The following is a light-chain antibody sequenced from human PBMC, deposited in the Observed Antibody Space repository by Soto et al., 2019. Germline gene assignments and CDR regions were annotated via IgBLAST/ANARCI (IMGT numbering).Light chain of an antibody. CDR1: SGDIGSYNR. Sequence: QSALTQPASVSGSPGQSVTISCTGTSGDIGSYNRVSWYQQHPGKPPKLLIYEVTDRPSGVSNRFSGSKSGNTSSLTISGLQAEDEAEYYCSSYTNINTRACVFGTGTKLTVL. CDR3: SSYTNINTRACV. CDR2: EVT. J-gene: IGLJ1*01. V-gene: IGLV2-14*01.